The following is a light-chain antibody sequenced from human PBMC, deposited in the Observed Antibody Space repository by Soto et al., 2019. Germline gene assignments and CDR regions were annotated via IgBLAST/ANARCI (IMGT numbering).Light chain of an antibody. Sequence: DIQMTQSPSSLSASVGDRVTITCRASQSISSYLNWYQQKPGKAPKLLIYSPSSLHSRVPSRFSGSGSGRDFTVTISSLEPKDLETYDYPDCYSTPWTSGLGTKV. CDR2: SPS. V-gene: IGKV1-39*01. CDR1: QSISSY. CDR3: PDCYSTPWT. J-gene: IGKJ1*01.